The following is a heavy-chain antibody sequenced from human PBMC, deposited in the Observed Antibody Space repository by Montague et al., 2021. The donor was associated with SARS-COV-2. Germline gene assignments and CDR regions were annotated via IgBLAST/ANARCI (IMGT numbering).Heavy chain of an antibody. Sequence: SETLSLTCDVSGVSLSGYFWSWLRQPPGKGPEWIGQINHSGRSDSNPSLMDRVTISIDTSKKQFSLNLTSVTVADTAVYYCARDRGLGVAENFDCWGQGTLVTVSS. D-gene: IGHD3-10*01. J-gene: IGHJ4*02. V-gene: IGHV4-34*01. CDR3: ARDRGLGVAENFDC. CDR1: GVSLSGYF. CDR2: INHSGRS.